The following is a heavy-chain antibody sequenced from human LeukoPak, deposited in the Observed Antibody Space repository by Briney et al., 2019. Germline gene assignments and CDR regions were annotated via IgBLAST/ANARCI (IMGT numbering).Heavy chain of an antibody. D-gene: IGHD5-24*01. CDR3: AREDMKWLQTPDSFDI. J-gene: IGHJ3*02. CDR1: GGSISSGTYY. CDR2: IYTTGGT. Sequence: SETLSLTCTVSGGSISSGTYYWSCIRQPAGKGLECIGRIYTTGGTNYNPSLKSRVTISVDASKNQFSLRLNSVTAADTAVYYCAREDMKWLQTPDSFDIWGQGTMVTVSS. V-gene: IGHV4-61*02.